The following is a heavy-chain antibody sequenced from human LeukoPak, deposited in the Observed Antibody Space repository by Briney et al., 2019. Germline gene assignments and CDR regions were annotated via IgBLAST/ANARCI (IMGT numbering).Heavy chain of an antibody. Sequence: GRSLRLSCAASGFTFSSYAMHWVRQAPGKGLEWVSAISGSGGSTYYADSVKGRFTISRDNSKNTLYLQVNSLRAEDTAVYYCAKELIPYSTEFDPWGQGTLATVSS. J-gene: IGHJ5*02. D-gene: IGHD6-13*01. CDR3: AKELIPYSTEFDP. CDR1: GFTFSSYA. V-gene: IGHV3-23*01. CDR2: ISGSGGST.